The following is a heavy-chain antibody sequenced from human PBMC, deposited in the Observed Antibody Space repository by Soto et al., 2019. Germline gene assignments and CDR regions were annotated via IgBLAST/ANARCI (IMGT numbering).Heavy chain of an antibody. CDR1: GFTFSNYW. CDR3: ARDLYGPYDY. J-gene: IGHJ4*02. V-gene: IGHV3-7*05. CDR2: IDQDGSKK. Sequence: EVQLVESGGGLVQPGGSLRLYCAASGFTFSNYWMSWVRQAPGKGLEWVANIDQDGSKKYYVDSVKGRFTISRDNAKKSLYLQVNSLRAEDTAVYYCARDLYGPYDYWGQGTLVTVSS. D-gene: IGHD3-16*01.